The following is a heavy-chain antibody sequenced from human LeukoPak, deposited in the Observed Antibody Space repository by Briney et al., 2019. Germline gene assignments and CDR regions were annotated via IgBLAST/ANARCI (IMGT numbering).Heavy chain of an antibody. J-gene: IGHJ4*02. CDR3: ARVDSSGWNKV. D-gene: IGHD6-19*01. V-gene: IGHV1-18*01. CDR1: GYTFTSYG. Sequence: ASVKVSCKASGYTFTSYGISWVRQAPGQGLEWMGWISAYNGNTNYAQKLQGRVTMTPATSTSTAYMELRSLRSDDTAVYYCARVDSSGWNKVWGQGTLVTVSS. CDR2: ISAYNGNT.